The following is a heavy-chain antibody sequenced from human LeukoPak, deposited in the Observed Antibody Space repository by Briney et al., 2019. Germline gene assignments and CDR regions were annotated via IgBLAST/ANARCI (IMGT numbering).Heavy chain of an antibody. CDR3: ARQWGSGWTRGWFDP. D-gene: IGHD6-19*01. CDR1: GGSISSSNW. CDR2: IYHSGST. V-gene: IGHV4-4*02. Sequence: PSGTLSLTCAVSGGSISSSNWWSWVRQPPGKGLEWIGEIYHSGSTNYNPSLKSRVTISVDKSKNQFSLKLSSVTAADTAVYYCARQWGSGWTRGWFDPWGQGTLVTVSS. J-gene: IGHJ5*02.